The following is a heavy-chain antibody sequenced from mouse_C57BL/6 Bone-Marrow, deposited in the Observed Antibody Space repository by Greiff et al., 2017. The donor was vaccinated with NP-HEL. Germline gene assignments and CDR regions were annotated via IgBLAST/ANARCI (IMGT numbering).Heavy chain of an antibody. Sequence: EVKVVESGGGLVQPGESLKLSCESNEYEFPSHDMSWVRKTPEKRLELVAAINSDGGSTYYPDTMERRFILYRDNTKKTLYLQKSSLRSEDTALYYCARHYDYDDGWYFDVWGTGTTVTVSS. CDR3: ARHYDYDDGWYFDV. D-gene: IGHD2-4*01. V-gene: IGHV5-2*01. CDR2: INSDGGST. J-gene: IGHJ1*03. CDR1: EYEFPSHD.